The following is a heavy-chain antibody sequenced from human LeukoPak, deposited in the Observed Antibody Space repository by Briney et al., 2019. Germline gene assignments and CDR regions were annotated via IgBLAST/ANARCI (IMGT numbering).Heavy chain of an antibody. Sequence: SETLSLTCTVSGGSISGYYWSWIRQPPGKGLEWIGYMYYSGSTNYDPSLKSRVTISVDTSKNQFSLKLSSVTAADTAVYYCARRRYTSGQVDSWGQGTLVTVSS. CDR2: MYYSGST. J-gene: IGHJ4*02. V-gene: IGHV4-59*08. CDR1: GGSISGYY. D-gene: IGHD6-19*01. CDR3: ARRRYTSGQVDS.